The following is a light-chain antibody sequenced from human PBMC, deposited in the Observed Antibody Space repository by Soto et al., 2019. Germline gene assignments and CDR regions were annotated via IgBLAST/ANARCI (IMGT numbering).Light chain of an antibody. J-gene: IGKJ1*01. CDR1: QSVSSN. V-gene: IGKV3D-20*01. Sequence: IVMPQSPATLSVSPGERATLSCRASQSVSSNLAWYQQKPGLAPRLVIYDASNRATGIPDRFSGSGSGTDFTLTISRLEPEDFAVYYCQQYGSSRTFGQGTKVDIK. CDR2: DAS. CDR3: QQYGSSRT.